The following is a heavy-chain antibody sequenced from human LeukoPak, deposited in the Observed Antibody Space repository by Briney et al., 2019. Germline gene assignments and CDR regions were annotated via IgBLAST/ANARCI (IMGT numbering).Heavy chain of an antibody. J-gene: IGHJ4*02. CDR2: LSASGGDT. D-gene: IGHD5-12*01. CDR1: GFTFSSSA. Sequence: GGSLRLSCAASGFTFSSSAMSWVRQAPGKGLEWVSGLSASGGDTYYGDSVKGRFTISRDNSKNTLYLQMNSLRAEDTAVYYCAKGLKGYSAYEQIDYWGQGTLVTVSS. CDR3: AKGLKGYSAYEQIDY. V-gene: IGHV3-23*01.